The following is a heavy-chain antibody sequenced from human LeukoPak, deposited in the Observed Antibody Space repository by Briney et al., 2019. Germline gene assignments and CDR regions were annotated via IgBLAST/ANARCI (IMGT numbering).Heavy chain of an antibody. CDR1: GGSISSSSYY. J-gene: IGHJ4*02. V-gene: IGHV4-39*07. CDR2: FYYSGST. CDR3: ARIPPYQVLRDIVGDTGDN. Sequence: SETLFLTCTVSGGSISSSSYYWGWIRQPPGKGLEWIGSFYYSGSTYYNPSLKSRVTISVDTSKNQFSLKLRSVTAADTAVYYCARIPPYQVLRDIVGDTGDNWGQGTLVTVSS. D-gene: IGHD1-26*01.